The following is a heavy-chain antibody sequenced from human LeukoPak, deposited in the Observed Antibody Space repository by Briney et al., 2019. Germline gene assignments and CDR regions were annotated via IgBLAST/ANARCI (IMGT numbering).Heavy chain of an antibody. CDR3: ARGLGYSYGPPYY. CDR1: GFTFSSYA. D-gene: IGHD5-18*01. V-gene: IGHV3-21*01. J-gene: IGHJ4*02. CDR2: ISGSGSYI. Sequence: GASLRLSCAASGFTFSSYAMSWVRQAPGKGLEWVSAISGSGSYIYYADSVKGRFTISRDNAKNSLYLQMNSLRAEDTAVYYCARGLGYSYGPPYYWGQGTLVTVSS.